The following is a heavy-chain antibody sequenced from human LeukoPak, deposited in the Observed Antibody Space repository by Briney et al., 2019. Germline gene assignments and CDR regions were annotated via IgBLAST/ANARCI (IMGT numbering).Heavy chain of an antibody. CDR1: GGSISSGDYY. V-gene: IGHV4-30-4*01. J-gene: IGHJ5*02. Sequence: SETLSLTCTVSGGSISSGDYYWSWIRQPPGKGLEWIGYIYYSGSTYYNPSLKSRVTISVDTSKNQFSLKLSSVTAADTAVYYCARGPIAARRTGWFDPWGQGTLVTVSS. CDR2: IYYSGST. CDR3: ARGPIAARRTGWFDP. D-gene: IGHD6-6*01.